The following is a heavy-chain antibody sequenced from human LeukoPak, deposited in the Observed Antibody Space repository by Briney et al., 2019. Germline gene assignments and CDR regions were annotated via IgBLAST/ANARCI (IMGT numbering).Heavy chain of an antibody. CDR1: GGSISSCTYY. Sequence: PSETLSLTCIVYGGSISSCTYYCAWIGNIYYSGSTNYMSPLRSRVTISGDTSKNQLSLKLSSVTAADTAVYYCARLLVGVITTHSGDYWGQGTLVTVSS. J-gene: IGHJ4*02. CDR2: IYYSGST. V-gene: IGHV4-39*01. D-gene: IGHD3-22*01. CDR3: ARLLVGVITTHSGDY.